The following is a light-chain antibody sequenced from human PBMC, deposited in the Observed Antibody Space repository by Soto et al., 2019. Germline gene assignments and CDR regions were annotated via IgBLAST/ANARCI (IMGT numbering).Light chain of an antibody. J-gene: IGKJ2*01. CDR1: QSLVHGDGNTY. Sequence: DIVLTQTPLSSPVTLGQPASISCRSSQSLVHGDGNTYLSWLQQRPGQPPRLLIYMISHRFSGVPDRFAGSGAGTDFTLRISGVEAEDVGVYYCMQATQAYTFGQGTKLEIK. CDR3: MQATQAYT. CDR2: MIS. V-gene: IGKV2-24*01.